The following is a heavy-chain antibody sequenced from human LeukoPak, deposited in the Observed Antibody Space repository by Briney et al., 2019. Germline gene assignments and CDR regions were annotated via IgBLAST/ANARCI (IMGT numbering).Heavy chain of an antibody. D-gene: IGHD3-10*01. V-gene: IGHV3-66*01. CDR3: ASTTAGSGSYYNLYAFDI. J-gene: IGHJ3*02. CDR2: IYSGGST. Sequence: QPGGSLRLSCAASGFTFSSYEMNWVRQAPGKGLEWVSVIYSGGSTYYADSVKGRFTISRDNSKNTLYLQMNSLRAEDTAVYYCASTTAGSGSYYNLYAFDIWGQGTMVTVSS. CDR1: GFTFSSYE.